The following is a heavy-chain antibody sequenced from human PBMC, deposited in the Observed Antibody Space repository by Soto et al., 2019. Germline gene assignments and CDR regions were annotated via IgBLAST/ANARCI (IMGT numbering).Heavy chain of an antibody. CDR1: EYSFAGYW. Sequence: GESLKISCQGSEYSFAGYWITLVRQKPGKGLEWMGRIDPSDSQTYYSPSFRGHVTISVTKSITTVFLQWSSLRASDTAMYYCARQIYDSDTGPNFQYYFDSWGQGTPVTVSS. V-gene: IGHV5-10-1*01. J-gene: IGHJ4*02. CDR2: IDPSDSQT. D-gene: IGHD3-22*01. CDR3: ARQIYDSDTGPNFQYYFDS.